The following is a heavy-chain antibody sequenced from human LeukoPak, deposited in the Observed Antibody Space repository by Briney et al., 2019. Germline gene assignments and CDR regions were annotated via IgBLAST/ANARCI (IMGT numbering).Heavy chain of an antibody. CDR3: ARQSRGIAVAGLDY. D-gene: IGHD6-19*01. Sequence: SETLSLTCIVSGGSIYSYYWTWIRQPPGKGLEWIGYIYYNGSTNYNPSLKSRVTISVDTSKNQFSLKLNSVTAADPAVYYCARQSRGIAVAGLDYWGQGILVTVSS. V-gene: IGHV4-59*08. CDR1: GGSIYSYY. J-gene: IGHJ4*02. CDR2: IYYNGST.